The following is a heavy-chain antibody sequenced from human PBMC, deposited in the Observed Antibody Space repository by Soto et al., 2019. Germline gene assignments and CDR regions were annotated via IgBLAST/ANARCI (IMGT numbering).Heavy chain of an antibody. CDR3: ARDPSSSSPYYGMDV. V-gene: IGHV3-30-3*01. J-gene: IGHJ6*02. D-gene: IGHD6-6*01. CDR2: ISYDGSNK. Sequence: QVQLVESGGGVVQPGRSLRLSCAASGFTCSSYAMHWVRQAPGKGLEWVAVISYDGSNKYYADSVKGRFTISRDNSKNTLYLQMNSLRAEDTAVYYCARDPSSSSPYYGMDVWGQGTTVTVSS. CDR1: GFTCSSYA.